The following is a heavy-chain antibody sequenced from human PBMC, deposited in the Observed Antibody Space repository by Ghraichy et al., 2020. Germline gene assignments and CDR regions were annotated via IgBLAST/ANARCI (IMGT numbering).Heavy chain of an antibody. CDR3: ARAGVSSSIDY. CDR2: IYFDGRT. Sequence: GSLRLSCAVSGASISSSNWWTWVRQSPGKGLEWIGEIYFDGRTNYNPSLKGRVTISADKSENQFSLKLTSVTAADTAVYYCARAGVSSSIDYWGRGTPVTVSS. D-gene: IGHD6-13*01. CDR1: GASISSSNW. J-gene: IGHJ4*02. V-gene: IGHV4-4*02.